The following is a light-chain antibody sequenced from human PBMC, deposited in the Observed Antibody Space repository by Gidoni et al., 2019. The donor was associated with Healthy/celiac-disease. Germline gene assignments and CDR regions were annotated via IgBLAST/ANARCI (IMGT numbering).Light chain of an antibody. V-gene: IGKV4-1*01. CDR1: QSVLYSSNNKNY. CDR3: QQYYSTHT. CDR2: WAS. J-gene: IGKJ2*01. Sequence: DIVMTQYPDSLAVSLGERATINCNSSQSVLYSSNNKNYLAWYQQKPGQPPMLLIYWASTRESGVPDRFSGSGSGTDFTLTISSLQAEDVAVYYCQQYYSTHTFGQGTKLEIK.